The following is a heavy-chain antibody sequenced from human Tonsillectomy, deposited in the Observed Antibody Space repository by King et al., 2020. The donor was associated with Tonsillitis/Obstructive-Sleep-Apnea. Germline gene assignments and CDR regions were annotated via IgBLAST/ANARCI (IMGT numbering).Heavy chain of an antibody. CDR1: GGSISSYY. CDR3: ARLRYDILTGYSNDYYYYYMDV. D-gene: IGHD3-9*01. J-gene: IGHJ6*03. Sequence: QLQESGPGLVKPSETLSLTCTVSGGSISSYYWSWIRQPPGKGLEWIGYIYYSGSTNYNPSLKSRVTISVDTSKNQFSLKLSSVTAPDTAVYYCARLRYDILTGYSNDYYYYYMDVWGKGTTVTVSS. CDR2: IYYSGST. V-gene: IGHV4-59*01.